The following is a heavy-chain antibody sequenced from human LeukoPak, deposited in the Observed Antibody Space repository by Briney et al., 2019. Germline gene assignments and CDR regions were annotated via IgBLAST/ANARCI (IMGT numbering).Heavy chain of an antibody. D-gene: IGHD1-26*01. CDR2: IYPGDSDT. Sequence: GESLKISCKGSGYSFTSYWIGWVRQMPGKGLEWMGIIYPGDSDTRYSPSFQGLVTISADKTISTAYLQWSSLKASDTAMYYCARLLYSLAGCGWELPFDYWGQGTLVTVSS. CDR3: ARLLYSLAGCGWELPFDY. J-gene: IGHJ4*02. CDR1: GYSFTSYW. V-gene: IGHV5-51*01.